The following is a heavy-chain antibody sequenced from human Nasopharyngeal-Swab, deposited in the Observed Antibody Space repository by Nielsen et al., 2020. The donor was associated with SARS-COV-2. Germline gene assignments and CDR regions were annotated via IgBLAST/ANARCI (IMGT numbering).Heavy chain of an antibody. CDR1: GYGLGTSC. Sequence: GGSRRLSGKASGYGLGTSCGGGLRKMPGKGLGGMGIIFPGDSDTRNSPSFQGQVTISADKSISTAYLQWSSLKASDTAMYYCVRPEGVATSFKYYFQYAMDVWGQGTMVTVPS. J-gene: IGHJ6*02. D-gene: IGHD5-12*01. V-gene: IGHV5-51*01. CDR3: VRPEGVATSFKYYFQYAMDV. CDR2: IFPGDSDT.